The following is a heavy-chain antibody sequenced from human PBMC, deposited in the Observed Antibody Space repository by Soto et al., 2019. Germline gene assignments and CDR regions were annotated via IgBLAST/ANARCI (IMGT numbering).Heavy chain of an antibody. CDR1: GFTFSSYG. CDR3: AKAGGGFGDFVHH. CDR2: ILYDGSDK. Sequence: VGSLRLSCAASGFTFSSYGMHWVRQAPGKGLEWVTGILYDGSDKYYADSVKGRFTISRENSKNTLYLQMNSLRTEDSAVYYCAKAGGGFGDFVHHWGQGTPVTVSS. V-gene: IGHV3-30*18. D-gene: IGHD3-10*01. J-gene: IGHJ4*02.